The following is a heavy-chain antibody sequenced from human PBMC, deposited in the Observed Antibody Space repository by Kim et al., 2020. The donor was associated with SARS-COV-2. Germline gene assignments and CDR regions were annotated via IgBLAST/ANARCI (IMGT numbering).Heavy chain of an antibody. CDR2: IYYSGST. Sequence: SETLSLTCTVSGGSISSGDYYWSWIRQPPGKGLEWIGYIYYSGSTYYNPSLKSRVTISVDTSKNQFSLKLSSVTAADTAVYYCARGGLHRHDYGDYWVTGWFDPWGQGTLVTVSS. J-gene: IGHJ5*02. CDR1: GGSISSGDYY. V-gene: IGHV4-30-4*01. D-gene: IGHD4-17*01. CDR3: ARGGLHRHDYGDYWVTGWFDP.